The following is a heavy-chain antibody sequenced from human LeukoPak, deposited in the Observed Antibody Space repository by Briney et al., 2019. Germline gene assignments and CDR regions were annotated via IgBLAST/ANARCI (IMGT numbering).Heavy chain of an antibody. V-gene: IGHV3-53*04. D-gene: IGHD2-8*02. J-gene: IGHJ4*02. CDR1: GFTVSSNY. CDR3: ARDTGGGVDY. Sequence: GGSLRFSCAASGFTVSSNYMSWVRQAPGKGLEWVSVIYSGGSTYYADSVKGRFTISRHNSKNTLYLQMNGLRAEDTAMYYCARDTGGGVDYWGQGTLVTVSS. CDR2: IYSGGST.